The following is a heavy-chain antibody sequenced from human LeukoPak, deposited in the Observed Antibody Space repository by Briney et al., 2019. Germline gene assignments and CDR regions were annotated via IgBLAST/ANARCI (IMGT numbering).Heavy chain of an antibody. J-gene: IGHJ2*01. CDR2: ITHSGSP. V-gene: IGHV4-34*01. Sequence: PSETLSLTCGVSSGSLSGYYWRWIRPPPGGGLEWLGEITHSGSPNYNPSLKSRVTISGDTSKKQFSLNLKSVTAADTGVYYCARGVDLWGRGTPVTVSS. CDR1: SGSLSGYY. CDR3: ARGVDL.